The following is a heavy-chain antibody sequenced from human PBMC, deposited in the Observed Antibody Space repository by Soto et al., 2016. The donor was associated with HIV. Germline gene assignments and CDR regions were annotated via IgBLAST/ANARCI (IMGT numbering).Heavy chain of an antibody. J-gene: IGHJ4*02. D-gene: IGHD6-13*01. CDR1: GFTFSSYA. Sequence: EVQLLESGGGLVQPGGSLRLSCAASGFTFSSYAMSWVRQAPGKGLEWVSAISGSGGSTYYADSVKGRFTISRDNSKSTLYLQMNSLRAEDTAVYYCAKDHGYSSSWYGHWGQGTLVTVSS. CDR3: AKDHGYSSSWYGH. CDR2: ISGSGGST. V-gene: IGHV3-23*01.